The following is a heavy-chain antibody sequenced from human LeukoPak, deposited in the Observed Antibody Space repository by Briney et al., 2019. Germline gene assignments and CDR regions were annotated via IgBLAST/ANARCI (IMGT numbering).Heavy chain of an antibody. V-gene: IGHV4-61*02. CDR2: IYTSGST. Sequence: SQTLSLTCTVSGGSISSGSYYWSWIRQPAGKGLEWIGRIYTSGSTNYNPSLKSRVTISVDTSKNQFSLKLSSVTAADTAVYYCARDVVDTQSPPETAFDIWGQGTMVTVSS. CDR3: ARDVVDTQSPPETAFDI. CDR1: GGSISSGSYY. D-gene: IGHD5-18*01. J-gene: IGHJ3*02.